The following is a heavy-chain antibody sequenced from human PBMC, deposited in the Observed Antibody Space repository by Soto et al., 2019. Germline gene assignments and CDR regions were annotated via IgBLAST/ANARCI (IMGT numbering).Heavy chain of an antibody. CDR2: ISYDGSNT. CDR3: AKEGGLSGSYYISSSYYFDY. D-gene: IGHD1-26*01. J-gene: IGHJ4*02. V-gene: IGHV3-30*18. CDR1: GFTFSSYG. Sequence: QVQLVESGGGVVQPGRSLRLSCVASGFTFSSYGMHWVRQAPGKGLEWVAIISYDGSNTYYADSVKGRFTISRDNSKNTLYLHMNSLRAEDTSVYYCAKEGGLSGSYYISSSYYFDYWGQGTLVTVFS.